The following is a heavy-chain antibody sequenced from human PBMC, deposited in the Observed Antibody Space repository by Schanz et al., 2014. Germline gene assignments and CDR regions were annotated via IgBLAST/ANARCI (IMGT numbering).Heavy chain of an antibody. J-gene: IGHJ4*01. CDR1: GFTFSSYA. V-gene: IGHV3-23*01. Sequence: EVQLLESGGGLVQPGGSLRLSCAASGFTFSSYAMSWVRQAPGKGLEWVSALSGSGGSTYYADSVKGRFTISRDNSKNTLYLQMNTLRSEDTAVYYCAREQIMAAAGLVDYWGHGTLVTVSS. D-gene: IGHD6-13*01. CDR2: LSGSGGST. CDR3: AREQIMAAAGLVDY.